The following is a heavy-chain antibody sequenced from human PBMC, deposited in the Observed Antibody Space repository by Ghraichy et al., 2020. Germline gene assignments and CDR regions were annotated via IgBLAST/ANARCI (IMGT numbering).Heavy chain of an antibody. CDR2: VHATERA. V-gene: IGHV4-34*01. J-gene: IGHJ5*02. CDR1: GGSIKSYF. CDR3: ARRRRGGQTPHWFDP. Sequence: SQTLSLTCEVSGGSIKSYFFRWLRQIPGRGLEWIGDVHATERANYNPSLESRVIMSVDTANSQVALRLSSVTGADTGLYYCARRRRGGQTPHWFDPWGPGTAVTVSA. D-gene: IGHD4-23*01.